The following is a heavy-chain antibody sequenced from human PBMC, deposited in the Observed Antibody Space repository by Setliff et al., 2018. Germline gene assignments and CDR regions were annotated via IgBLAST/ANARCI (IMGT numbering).Heavy chain of an antibody. D-gene: IGHD2-2*01. Sequence: ASVKVSCKASGYTFITYGVNWVRQAPGQGVEWMGWISTYSGAIKNVPKFRDRVTMTTDASTNTAYMELRSLTSDDTAVYYCARDTCSLTSCQDDYFDYWGQGTLVTVSS. CDR3: ARDTCSLTSCQDDYFDY. CDR2: ISTYSGAI. J-gene: IGHJ4*02. CDR1: GYTFITYG. V-gene: IGHV1-18*01.